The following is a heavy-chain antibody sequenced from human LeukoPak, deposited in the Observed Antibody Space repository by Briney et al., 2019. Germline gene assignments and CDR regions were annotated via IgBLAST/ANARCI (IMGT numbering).Heavy chain of an antibody. CDR3: ARNQDGYANFDY. D-gene: IGHD5-24*01. CDR2: IYYSGTT. Sequence: SETLSLTCTVSGGSISSGDYYWSWIRQPPGEGLEWIGYIYYSGTTFYNPSLKGRPTISVDTSKNQFSLKVSSVTAADTAVYYCARNQDGYANFDYWGQGTLVTVSS. CDR1: GGSISSGDYY. V-gene: IGHV4-30-4*01. J-gene: IGHJ4*02.